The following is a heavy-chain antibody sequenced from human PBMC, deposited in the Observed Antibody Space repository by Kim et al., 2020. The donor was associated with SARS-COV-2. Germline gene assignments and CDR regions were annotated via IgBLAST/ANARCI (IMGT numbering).Heavy chain of an antibody. Sequence: GESLKISCKGSGYSFTSYWIGWVRQMPGKGLEWMGIIYPGDSDTRYSPSFQGQVTISADKSISTAYLQWSSLKASDTAMYYCARGQHCSGGSCYSNYYYYGMDVWGQGATVTVSS. CDR2: IYPGDSDT. V-gene: IGHV5-51*01. J-gene: IGHJ6*02. CDR1: GYSFTSYW. D-gene: IGHD2-15*01. CDR3: ARGQHCSGGSCYSNYYYYGMDV.